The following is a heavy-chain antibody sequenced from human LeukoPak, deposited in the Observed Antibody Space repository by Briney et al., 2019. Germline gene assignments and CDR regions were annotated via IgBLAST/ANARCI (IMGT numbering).Heavy chain of an antibody. J-gene: IGHJ4*02. Sequence: ASVKVSCKASGYTFTGYYMHWVRQAPGQGLVWMGWINPNSGGTNYAQKFQGRVTMTRDTSISTAYMELSRLRSDDTAVYYCAREVAVTYDSSGYSVDYWDQGTLVTVSS. CDR2: INPNSGGT. CDR1: GYTFTGYY. CDR3: AREVAVTYDSSGYSVDY. D-gene: IGHD3-22*01. V-gene: IGHV1-2*02.